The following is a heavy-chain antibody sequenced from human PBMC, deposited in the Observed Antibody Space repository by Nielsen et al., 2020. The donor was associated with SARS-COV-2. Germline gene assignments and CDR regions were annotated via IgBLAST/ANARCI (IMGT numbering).Heavy chain of an antibody. J-gene: IGHJ4*02. V-gene: IGHV4-34*01. CDR3: ARLGHYDFWSGPPYLDY. CDR2: INHSGST. CDR1: GGSFSHYY. Sequence: GSLRLSCAVYGGSFSHYYWSWIRQPPGKGLEWIGEINHSGSTNYNPSLKSRVTISVDTSKNQFSLKLSSVTAADTAVYYCARLGHYDFWSGPPYLDYWGQGTLVTVSS. D-gene: IGHD3-3*01.